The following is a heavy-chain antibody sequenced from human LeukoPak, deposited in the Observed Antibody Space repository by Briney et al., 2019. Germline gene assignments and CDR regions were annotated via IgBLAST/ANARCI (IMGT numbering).Heavy chain of an antibody. CDR2: IYYSGST. D-gene: IGHD3-22*01. J-gene: IGHJ4*02. CDR3: ARDPKTYDSSGYYDY. V-gene: IGHV4-59*01. CDR1: GGSMSPYH. Sequence: SETLSLTCTVSGGSMSPYHWGWIRQPPGKGLEWIGYIYYSGSTNYNPSLKSRVTISVDTSKNQFSLKLSSVTAADTAVYYCARDPKTYDSSGYYDYWGQGTLVTVSS.